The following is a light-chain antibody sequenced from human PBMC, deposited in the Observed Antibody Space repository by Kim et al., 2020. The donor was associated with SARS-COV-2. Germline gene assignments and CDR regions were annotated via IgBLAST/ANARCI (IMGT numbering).Light chain of an antibody. Sequence: SSELTQDPAVSVALGQTVRITCQGDSLRGYYASWYQQRAGQAPVLVAYGKNNRPSGIPDRFSGSSSRNTASLTISGAQAEDEADYYCCSRDSSGDHGVFSTGTQVTVL. CDR2: GKN. CDR1: SLRGYY. V-gene: IGLV3-19*01. J-gene: IGLJ1*01. CDR3: CSRDSSGDHGV.